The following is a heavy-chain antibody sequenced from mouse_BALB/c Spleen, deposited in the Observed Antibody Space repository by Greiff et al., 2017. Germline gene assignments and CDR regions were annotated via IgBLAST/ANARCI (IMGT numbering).Heavy chain of an antibody. D-gene: IGHD2-1*01. CDR2: ISYSGST. CDR1: GYSITSDYA. Sequence: ESGPGLVKPSQSLSLTCTVTGYSITSDYAWNWIRQFPGNKLEWMGYISYSGSTSYNPSLKSRISITRDTSKNQFFLQLNSVTTEDTATYYCAIYYGNYYYAMDYWGQGTSVTVSS. CDR3: AIYYGNYYYAMDY. J-gene: IGHJ4*01. V-gene: IGHV3-2*02.